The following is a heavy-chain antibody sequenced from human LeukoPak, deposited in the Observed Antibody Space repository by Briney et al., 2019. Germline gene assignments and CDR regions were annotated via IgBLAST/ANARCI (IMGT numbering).Heavy chain of an antibody. V-gene: IGHV3-30*04. CDR3: ARDLDDSSGYFDY. D-gene: IGHD3-22*01. J-gene: IGHJ4*02. CDR2: ISYDGSNK. Sequence: GGSLRLSCAASGFTFSSYAMHWVRQAPGKGLEWVAVISYDGSNKYYADSVKGRFTISRDNSKNTLYLQMNSLRAEDTAVYYCARDLDDSSGYFDYWGQGTLVTVSS. CDR1: GFTFSSYA.